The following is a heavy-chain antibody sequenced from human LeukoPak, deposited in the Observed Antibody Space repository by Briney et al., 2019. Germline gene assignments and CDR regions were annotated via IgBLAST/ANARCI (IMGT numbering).Heavy chain of an antibody. V-gene: IGHV1-24*01. J-gene: IGHJ5*02. Sequence: ASVKVSCKVSGYTLTELSMHWVRQAPGKGLEWMGGFEPEDGETIYAQKFQGRVTMTEDTSTDTAYMELSSLRSEDTAVYHCATTPYDIFSLNVGFDPWGQGTLVTVSS. D-gene: IGHD3-9*01. CDR3: ATTPYDIFSLNVGFDP. CDR2: FEPEDGET. CDR1: GYTLTELS.